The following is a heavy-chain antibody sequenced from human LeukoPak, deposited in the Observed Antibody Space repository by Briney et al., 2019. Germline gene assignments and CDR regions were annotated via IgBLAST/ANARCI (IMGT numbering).Heavy chain of an antibody. CDR1: GGSISSYY. CDR2: IYYSGST. D-gene: IGHD5-18*01. J-gene: IGHJ4*02. V-gene: IGHV4-59*01. CDR3: ARDGRGYSYGYSYFDY. Sequence: SETLSLTCTVSGGSISSYYWSWVRQPPGKGLEWIGYIYYSGSTNYNPSLKSRVTIPVDTSKNQLSLKLSSVTAADTAVYYCARDGRGYSYGYSYFDYWGQGTLVTVSS.